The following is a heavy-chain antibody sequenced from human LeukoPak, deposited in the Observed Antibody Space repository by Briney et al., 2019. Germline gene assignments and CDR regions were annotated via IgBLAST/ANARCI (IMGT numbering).Heavy chain of an antibody. V-gene: IGHV4-59*01. CDR1: GGSFSGYY. D-gene: IGHD5-18*01. J-gene: IGHJ4*02. CDR3: ARVRRGYSYGYYFDY. CDR2: IYYSGST. Sequence: NPSETLSLTCAVYGGSFSGYYWSWIRQPPGKGLEWIGYIYYSGSTNYNPSLKSRVAISVDTSKNQFSLKLSSVTAADTAVYYCARVRRGYSYGYYFDYWGQGTLVTVSS.